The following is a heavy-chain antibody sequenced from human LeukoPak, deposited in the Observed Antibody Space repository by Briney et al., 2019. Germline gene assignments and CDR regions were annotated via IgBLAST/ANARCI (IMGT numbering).Heavy chain of an antibody. CDR1: GFTFSSYA. CDR2: ISGSGGNT. Sequence: GGSLRLSCAASGFTFSSYAMSWVRQAPGKGLEWVSAISGSGGNTYYADSVKGRFTISRGNAKNSLYLQMNSLRAEDTAVYYCARGPFTSISRYFDYWGQGTLVTVSS. V-gene: IGHV3-23*01. J-gene: IGHJ4*02. D-gene: IGHD2-2*01. CDR3: ARGPFTSISRYFDY.